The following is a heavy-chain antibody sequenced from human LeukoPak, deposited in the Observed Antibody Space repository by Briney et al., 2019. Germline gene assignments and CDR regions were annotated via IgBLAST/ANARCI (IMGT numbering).Heavy chain of an antibody. V-gene: IGHV1-2*02. CDR1: GYTFTGYY. D-gene: IGHD3-3*01. CDR3: ARDDVGDVLRFLEWLSPTYYFDY. J-gene: IGHJ4*02. CDR2: INPNSGGT. Sequence: ASVKVSCKASGYTFTGYYMHWVRQAPGQGLEWMGWINPNSGGTNYAQKFQGRVTMTRDTSISTAYMELSRLRSDDTAVYYCARDDVGDVLRFLEWLSPTYYFDYWGQGTLVTVCS.